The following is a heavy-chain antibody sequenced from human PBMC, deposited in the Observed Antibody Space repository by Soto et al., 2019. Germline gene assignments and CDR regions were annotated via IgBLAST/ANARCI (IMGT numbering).Heavy chain of an antibody. J-gene: IGHJ2*01. Sequence: EVQLLESGGGLVQPGGSLRLSCAASGFTFSSYAMSWVRQAPGKGLEWVSAISGSGGSTYYADSVKGRFTISRDNSKNTLYLQMNSLRAEDTAVYYCAKVPYYYDSGGYQSLRWYFDLWGRGTLVTVSS. V-gene: IGHV3-23*01. CDR2: ISGSGGST. CDR1: GFTFSSYA. D-gene: IGHD3-22*01. CDR3: AKVPYYYDSGGYQSLRWYFDL.